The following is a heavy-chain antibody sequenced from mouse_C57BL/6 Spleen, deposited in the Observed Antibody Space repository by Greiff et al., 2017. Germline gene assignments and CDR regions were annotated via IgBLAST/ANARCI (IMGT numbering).Heavy chain of an antibody. CDR1: GYAFSSSW. J-gene: IGHJ2*01. D-gene: IGHD2-4*01. V-gene: IGHV1-82*01. CDR2: IYPGDGDT. Sequence: QVHVKQSGPELVKPGASVKISCKASGYAFSSSWMNWVKQRPGKGLEWIGRIYPGDGDTNYNGKFKGKATLTADKSSSTAYMQLSSLTSEDSAVYFCARENYDYLDYWGQGTTLTVSS. CDR3: ARENYDYLDY.